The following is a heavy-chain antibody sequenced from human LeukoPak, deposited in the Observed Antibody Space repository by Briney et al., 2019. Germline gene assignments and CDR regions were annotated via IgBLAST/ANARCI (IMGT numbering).Heavy chain of an antibody. CDR2: IYPGDSDT. CDR1: GYSFISYW. J-gene: IGHJ3*02. CDR3: ARLRYCSSTSCYMADAFDI. Sequence: GESLQISCKGSGYSFISYWIGWVRQMPGKGLEWMGIIYPGDSDTRYSPSFQGQVTISADKSISTAYLQWSSLKASDTAMYYCARLRYCSSTSCYMADAFDIWGQGTMVTVSS. V-gene: IGHV5-51*01. D-gene: IGHD2-2*02.